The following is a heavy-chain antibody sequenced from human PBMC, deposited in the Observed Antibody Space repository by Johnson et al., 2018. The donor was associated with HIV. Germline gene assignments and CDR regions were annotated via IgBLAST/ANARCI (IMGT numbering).Heavy chain of an antibody. J-gene: IGHJ3*02. Sequence: VQLVESGGGLIQPGGSLRLSCAASGFTVSSNYMSWVRQAPGKGLEWVSVIYSGGSTYYADSVKGRFTISRDNSNNTLYLQMNSLRAEDTAVYYCAREWLYDALDIWGQGTMVTVSS. CDR2: IYSGGST. V-gene: IGHV3-53*01. CDR1: GFTVSSNY. CDR3: AREWLYDALDI. D-gene: IGHD3-22*01.